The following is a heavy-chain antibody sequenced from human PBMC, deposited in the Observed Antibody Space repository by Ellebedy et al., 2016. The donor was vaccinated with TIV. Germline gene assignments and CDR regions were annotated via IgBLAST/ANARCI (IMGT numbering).Heavy chain of an antibody. CDR1: GYIFTGYY. CDR2: INPNSGGT. V-gene: IGHV1-2*02. D-gene: IGHD4/OR15-4a*01. J-gene: IGHJ4*02. Sequence: AASVKVSCKASGYIFTGYYMHWVRQALGQGLEWMGWINPNSGGTNYAQKFQGRVTMTRDTSISTAYMELSRLRSDDTAVYYCARDFMVADYWGQGTLVTVSS. CDR3: ARDFMVADY.